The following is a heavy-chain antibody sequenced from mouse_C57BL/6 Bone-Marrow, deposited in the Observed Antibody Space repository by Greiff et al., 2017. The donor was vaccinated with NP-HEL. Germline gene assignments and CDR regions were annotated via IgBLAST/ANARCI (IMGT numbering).Heavy chain of an antibody. D-gene: IGHD1-1*01. CDR2: IYPGSGST. CDR3: ARGDYGSSWFAY. Sequence: VQLQQSGAELVKPGASVKLSCKASGYTFTSYWITWVKQRPGHGLEWIGAIYPGSGSTNYNEKFKSKATLTVDTSSSTAYMQLSSLTSEDSAVYCCARGDYGSSWFAYWGQGTLVTVSA. V-gene: IGHV1-55*01. CDR1: GYTFTSYW. J-gene: IGHJ3*01.